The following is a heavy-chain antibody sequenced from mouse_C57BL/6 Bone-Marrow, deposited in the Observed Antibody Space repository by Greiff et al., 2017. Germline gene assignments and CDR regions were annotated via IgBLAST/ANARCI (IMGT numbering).Heavy chain of an antibody. V-gene: IGHV5-9-1*02. J-gene: IGHJ4*01. CDR3: TGDYGDY. Sequence: EVKVEESGEGLVKPGGSLKLSCAASGFTFSSYAMSWVRQTPEKRLEWVAYISSGGDYIYYADTVKDRFTISRDNARNTLYLQMSSLKAEDTAMYYCTGDYGDYWGQGTSVTVSS. CDR2: ISSGGDYI. CDR1: GFTFSSYA. D-gene: IGHD2-4*01.